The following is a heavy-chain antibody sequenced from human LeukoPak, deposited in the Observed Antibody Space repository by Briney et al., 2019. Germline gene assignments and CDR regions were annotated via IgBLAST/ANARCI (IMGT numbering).Heavy chain of an antibody. CDR2: IYYSGST. D-gene: IGHD5-18*01. Sequence: PSETLSLTCTVSGGSISSGGHYWSWIRQHPGKGLEWIGYIYYSGSTYYNPSLKSRVTISVDTSKNQFSLKLSSVTAADTAVYYCARDCGSYGRRGWFDPWGQGTLVTVSS. J-gene: IGHJ5*02. CDR1: GGSISSGGHY. V-gene: IGHV4-31*03. CDR3: ARDCGSYGRRGWFDP.